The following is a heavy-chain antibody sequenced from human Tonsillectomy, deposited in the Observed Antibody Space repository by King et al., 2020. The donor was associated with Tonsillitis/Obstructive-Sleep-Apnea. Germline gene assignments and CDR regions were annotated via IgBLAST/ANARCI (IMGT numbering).Heavy chain of an antibody. CDR3: ATYMTTVDPFDY. CDR2: NNYIGST. CDR1: GAPITGSSYY. D-gene: IGHD4-23*01. J-gene: IGHJ4*02. V-gene: IGHV4-39*01. Sequence: QLQESGPGLVKPSETLSLTGTFSGAPITGSSYYWGGIGQPQGRGREGMGGNNYIGSTYNNPSLKSRVTISVATSKNQFSLKLSSVTAADTAVYYCATYMTTVDPFDYWGQGTLVTVSS.